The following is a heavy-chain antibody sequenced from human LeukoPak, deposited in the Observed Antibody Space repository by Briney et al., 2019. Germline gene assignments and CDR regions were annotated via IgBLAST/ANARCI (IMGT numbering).Heavy chain of an antibody. CDR1: GYSISSGYY. D-gene: IGHD6-13*01. V-gene: IGHV4-38-2*02. CDR2: IYYSGST. CDR3: ARSKAAAGTLLGY. J-gene: IGHJ4*02. Sequence: PSETLSLTCTVSGYSISSGYYWGWIRQPPGKGLEWIGSIYYSGSTYYNPSLKSRVTISVDTSKNQFSLKLSSVTAADTAVYYCARSKAAAGTLLGYWGQGTLVTVSS.